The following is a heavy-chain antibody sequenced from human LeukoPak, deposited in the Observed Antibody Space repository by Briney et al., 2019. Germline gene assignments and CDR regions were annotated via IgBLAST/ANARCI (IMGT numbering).Heavy chain of an antibody. CDR2: IRYDGSNK. CDR3: AQIVRSYGDYEDY. D-gene: IGHD4-17*01. Sequence: GGSLRLSCAASGFTFSSYDMHWVRQASGKGLEWVAFIRYDGSNKYYADSVKGRFTISRDNSKNTLSLQMNSLRAEDTAVYYCAQIVRSYGDYEDYWGQGTLITVSS. V-gene: IGHV3-30*02. J-gene: IGHJ4*02. CDR1: GFTFSSYD.